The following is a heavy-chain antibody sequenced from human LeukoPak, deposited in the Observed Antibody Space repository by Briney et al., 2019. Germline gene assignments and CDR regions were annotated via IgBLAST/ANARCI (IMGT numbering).Heavy chain of an antibody. V-gene: IGHV3-74*01. Sequence: GGSLRLSCAASGFTFSSYWMHWVRQAPGKWLVWASRINSDGSSTSYADSVKGRFTISRDNAKNTLYLQMNSLRAEDTAVYYCASALIAYGSGSYPFDYWGQGTLVTVSS. CDR2: INSDGSST. CDR3: ASALIAYGSGSYPFDY. D-gene: IGHD3-10*01. J-gene: IGHJ4*02. CDR1: GFTFSSYW.